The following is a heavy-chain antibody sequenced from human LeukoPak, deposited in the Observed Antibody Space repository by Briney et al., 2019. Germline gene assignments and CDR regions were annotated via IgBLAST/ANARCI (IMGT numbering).Heavy chain of an antibody. CDR1: GFTFSSDA. CDR3: AKKRGYSGYDDY. CDR2: IKQDGSEK. V-gene: IGHV3-7*03. J-gene: IGHJ4*02. Sequence: PGGSLRLSCAASGFTFSSDAMSWVRQAPGKGLEWVANIKQDGSEKYYVDSVKGRFTISRDNAKNSLYLQMNSLRAEDTAVYYCAKKRGYSGYDDYWGQGTLVTVSS. D-gene: IGHD5-12*01.